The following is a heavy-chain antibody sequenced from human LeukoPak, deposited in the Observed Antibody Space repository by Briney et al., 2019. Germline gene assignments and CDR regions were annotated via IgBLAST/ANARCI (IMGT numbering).Heavy chain of an antibody. CDR1: GFIFSSYE. Sequence: GGSLRLSCAASGFIFSSYEMHWVRQAPGKGLEWVSYISSSGSTINYADSVKGRFTISRDNSRNTVYLQMNSLRAEDTAVYYCANDLGWIQLNLGRGQGTLVTVSS. CDR3: ANDLGWIQLNLG. CDR2: ISSSGSTI. V-gene: IGHV3-48*03. D-gene: IGHD5-18*01. J-gene: IGHJ4*02.